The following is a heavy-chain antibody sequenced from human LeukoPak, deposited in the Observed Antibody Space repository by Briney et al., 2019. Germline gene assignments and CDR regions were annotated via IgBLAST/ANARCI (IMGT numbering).Heavy chain of an antibody. CDR3: AKDWTSHNGVYDCLDF. CDR1: GFSFGVHA. V-gene: IGHV3-23*01. Sequence: GGSLRLSCAASGFSFGVHAMTWVRQAPGKGPEWVATIGGPAETFYADSVKGRFTIPRDNSRNTLYLQMNSLRAEDSALYYCAKDWTSHNGVYDCLDFWGQGTQVTVSS. CDR2: IGGPAET. J-gene: IGHJ4*02. D-gene: IGHD3-16*01.